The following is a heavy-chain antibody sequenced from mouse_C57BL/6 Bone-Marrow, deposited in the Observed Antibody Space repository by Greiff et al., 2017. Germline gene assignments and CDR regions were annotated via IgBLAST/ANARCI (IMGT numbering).Heavy chain of an antibody. V-gene: IGHV1-63*01. D-gene: IGHD2-4*01. CDR3: ARYDSYWYFDV. CDR2: ISPGGGYT. Sequence: QVHVKQSGAELVRPGTSVKMSCKASGYTFTHYWIGWAKQRPGHGLEWIGDISPGGGYTNYNEKVKGKATLTADKSSSTAYMKFSSLTSEDSAIYYSARYDSYWYFDVWGTGTTVTVSS. J-gene: IGHJ1*03. CDR1: GYTFTHYW.